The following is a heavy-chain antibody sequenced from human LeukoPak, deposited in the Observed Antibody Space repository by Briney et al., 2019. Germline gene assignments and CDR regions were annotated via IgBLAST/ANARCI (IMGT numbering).Heavy chain of an antibody. Sequence: SETLSLTCAVSGYSISSGYYWGWIRQPPGKGLEWIGSIYHSGSTYYNPSLKSRVTISVDTSKNQFSLKLSSVTAADTAVYYCARHWYSSSWYLDYWGQGTPVTVSS. CDR2: IYHSGST. CDR1: GYSISSGYY. J-gene: IGHJ4*02. CDR3: ARHWYSSSWYLDY. D-gene: IGHD6-13*01. V-gene: IGHV4-38-2*01.